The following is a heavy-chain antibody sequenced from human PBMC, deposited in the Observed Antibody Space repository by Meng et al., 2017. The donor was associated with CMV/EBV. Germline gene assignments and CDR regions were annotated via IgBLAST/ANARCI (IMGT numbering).Heavy chain of an antibody. CDR3: AGGLGNYYYGMVV. J-gene: IGHJ6*02. D-gene: IGHD3-16*01. CDR2: IIPIFGTA. Sequence: SVKVSCKASVGPFSSYAISWVRQAPGQGLEWMGEIIPIFGTANYAQKLQGRVTITTDESTSTAYMELTSLRSEDTAVYHCAGGLGNYYYGMVVWGQGTTVTVSS. V-gene: IGHV1-69*05. CDR1: VGPFSSYA.